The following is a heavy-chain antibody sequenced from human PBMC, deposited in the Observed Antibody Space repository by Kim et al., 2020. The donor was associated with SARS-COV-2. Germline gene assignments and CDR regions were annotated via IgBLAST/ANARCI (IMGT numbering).Heavy chain of an antibody. CDR3: AKVWRLRSAYFDY. J-gene: IGHJ4*02. Sequence: GGSLRLSCAASGFSFDSYAMSWVRQAPGKGLELVSLVYSGGYTAYYADSVKGRFTISRDNSKKRLYLQMNSLRVEDTAIYYCAKVWRLRSAYFDYWGQGTQVTVSS. D-gene: IGHD4-17*01. CDR2: VYSGGYTA. CDR1: GFSFDSYA. V-gene: IGHV3-23*03.